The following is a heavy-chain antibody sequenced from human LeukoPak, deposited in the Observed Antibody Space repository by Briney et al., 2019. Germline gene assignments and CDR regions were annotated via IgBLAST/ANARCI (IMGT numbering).Heavy chain of an antibody. CDR2: INPNSGAT. CDR1: GYTFTGYY. Sequence: ASVKVSCKASGYTFTGYYIHWMRQAPGQGLEWMGWINPNSGATNYAQKFQGRITMTRDTSINTAYMELYSLNSDDTAVYFCARGVLRGSGAFDYWGQGSLVTVSS. J-gene: IGHJ4*02. CDR3: ARGVLRGSGAFDY. V-gene: IGHV1-2*02. D-gene: IGHD6-19*01.